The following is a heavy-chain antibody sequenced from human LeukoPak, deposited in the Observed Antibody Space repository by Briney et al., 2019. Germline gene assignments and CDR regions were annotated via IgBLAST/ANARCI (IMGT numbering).Heavy chain of an antibody. Sequence: PGRSLRLSCAASGFTFSSCGMHWVRQAPGKGLEWVAVIWYDGSNKYYADSVKGRFTISRDNSKNTLYLQMNSLRAEDTAVYYCARGYGSGSYFSDYWGQGTLVTVSS. J-gene: IGHJ4*02. V-gene: IGHV3-33*01. D-gene: IGHD3-10*01. CDR1: GFTFSSCG. CDR3: ARGYGSGSYFSDY. CDR2: IWYDGSNK.